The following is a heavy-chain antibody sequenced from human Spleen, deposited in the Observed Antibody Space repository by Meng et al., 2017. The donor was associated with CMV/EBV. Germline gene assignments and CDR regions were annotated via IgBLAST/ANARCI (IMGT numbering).Heavy chain of an antibody. J-gene: IGHJ6*02. CDR1: GFTFSSYE. D-gene: IGHD1-26*01. CDR2: ISSSGSTI. CDR3: AREGNGIVGATYYYYGMDV. Sequence: LSLTCAASGFTFSSYEMNWVRQAPGKGLEWVSYISSSGSTIYYADSVKGRFTISRDNAKNSLYLQMNSLRAEDTAVYYCAREGNGIVGATYYYYGMDVWGQGTTVTVSS. V-gene: IGHV3-48*03.